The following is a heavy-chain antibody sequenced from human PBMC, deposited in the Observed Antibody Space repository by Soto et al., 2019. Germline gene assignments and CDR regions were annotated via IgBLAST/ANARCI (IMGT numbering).Heavy chain of an antibody. D-gene: IGHD6-19*01. J-gene: IGHJ5*02. V-gene: IGHV1-69*04. CDR2: IIPILGIA. CDR1: GGTFSSYT. CDR3: ARDQRIAVAGHRWFDP. Sequence: ASVKVSCKASGGTFSSYTISWVRQAPGQGLEWMGRIIPILGIANYAQKFQGRVTITADKSTSTAYMELSSLRSEDTAVYYCARDQRIAVAGHRWFDPWGQGTLVTVSS.